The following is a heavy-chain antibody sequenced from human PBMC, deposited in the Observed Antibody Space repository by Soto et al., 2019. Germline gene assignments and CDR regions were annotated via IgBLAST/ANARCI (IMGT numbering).Heavy chain of an antibody. CDR3: ARLGGYYQAFDN. CDR2: IYYTGTS. Sequence: SETLSLTCTVSGGSISSSSYYWGWIRQPPGKGLEWIGYIYYTGTSKYNPSLKSRVTISVDSSKNQFSLKLDSVTAADTAVYYCARLGGYYQAFDNWGQGTLVTVSS. V-gene: IGHV4-61*05. D-gene: IGHD3-3*01. J-gene: IGHJ4*02. CDR1: GGSISSSSYY.